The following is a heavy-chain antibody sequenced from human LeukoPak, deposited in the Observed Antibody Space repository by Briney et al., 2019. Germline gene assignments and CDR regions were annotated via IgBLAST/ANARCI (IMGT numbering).Heavy chain of an antibody. CDR1: GFTFSSYW. J-gene: IGHJ5*02. Sequence: PGGSLRLSCAASGFTFSSYWMGWVRQAPGKGLEWVANINQDGSEKYHVDSVKGRFTISRDKAKNSLYLQMNSLRAEDTAVYYCAREGCSGGSCYHNWFDPWGQGTLVTVSS. V-gene: IGHV3-7*01. CDR2: INQDGSEK. D-gene: IGHD2-15*01. CDR3: AREGCSGGSCYHNWFDP.